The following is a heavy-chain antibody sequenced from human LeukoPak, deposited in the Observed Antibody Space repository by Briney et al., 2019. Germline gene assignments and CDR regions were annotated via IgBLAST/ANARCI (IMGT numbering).Heavy chain of an antibody. CDR2: INQDAGTT. Sequence: GGSLRLSCVASGFSFTSYWMSWVRQAPGKGLEFVANINQDAGTTNYVDSVKGRFTISRDNAENSLYLQMSSLRAEDAALYYCARDPGWSSFDIWGQGIMVTVSS. J-gene: IGHJ3*02. CDR1: GFSFTSYW. CDR3: ARDPGWSSFDI. V-gene: IGHV3-7*01. D-gene: IGHD2-15*01.